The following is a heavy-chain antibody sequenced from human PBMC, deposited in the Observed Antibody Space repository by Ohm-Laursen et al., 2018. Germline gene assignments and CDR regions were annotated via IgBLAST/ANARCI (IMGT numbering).Heavy chain of an antibody. V-gene: IGHV4-4*07. CDR2: IYTNGIT. Sequence: GTLSLTCIVSGGSISSYYWSWIRQPAGKGLEWIGRIYTNGITNYNPSLKSRVTMSVDTSKNQFSLKLSFVTAADTAVYYCAREPLLRYYFDYWGQGTLVTVSS. J-gene: IGHJ4*02. CDR1: GGSISSYY. D-gene: IGHD5-12*01. CDR3: AREPLLRYYFDY.